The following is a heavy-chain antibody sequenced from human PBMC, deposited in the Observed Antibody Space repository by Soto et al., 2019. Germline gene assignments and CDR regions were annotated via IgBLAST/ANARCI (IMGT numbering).Heavy chain of an antibody. Sequence: ASVKVSCKASGYTFTGYYMHWVRQAPGQGLEWMGWINPNSGGTNYAQKFQGWVTMTRDTSISTAYMELSRLRSDDTAVYYCARGYSGSYDWFDPWGQGTLVTVS. CDR3: ARGYSGSYDWFDP. CDR2: INPNSGGT. V-gene: IGHV1-2*04. CDR1: GYTFTGYY. D-gene: IGHD1-26*01. J-gene: IGHJ5*02.